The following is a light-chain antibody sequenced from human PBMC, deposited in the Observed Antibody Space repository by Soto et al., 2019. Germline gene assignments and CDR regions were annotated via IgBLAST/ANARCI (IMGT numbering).Light chain of an antibody. CDR2: GAS. V-gene: IGKV3-15*01. Sequence: EIVMTQSPATLSVSPGERATLSCRASQSVSTNLAWHQQKPGQAPRLLIYGASTRATGIPARFSGSGSGTEFTLTISSLQSEDFAVYCCQDYYNWPPTFGQGTKVEIK. CDR3: QDYYNWPPT. J-gene: IGKJ1*01. CDR1: QSVSTN.